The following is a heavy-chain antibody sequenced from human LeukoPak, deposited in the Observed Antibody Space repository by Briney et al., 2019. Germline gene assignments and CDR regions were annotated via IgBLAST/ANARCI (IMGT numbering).Heavy chain of an antibody. J-gene: IGHJ4*02. CDR2: IRYDGSNK. CDR1: GFTFSSYG. V-gene: IGHV3-30*02. Sequence: GGSLRLSCAASGFTFSSYGMHWVRQAPGKGLEWVAFIRYDGSNKYYGDSVKGRFTISRDDSKNTLYLQMSSLRAEDTAVYYCARDIEAAGLFLDYWGQGTLVTVSS. D-gene: IGHD6-13*01. CDR3: ARDIEAAGLFLDY.